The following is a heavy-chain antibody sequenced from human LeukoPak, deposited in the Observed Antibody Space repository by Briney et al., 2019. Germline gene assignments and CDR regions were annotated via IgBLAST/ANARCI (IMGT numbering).Heavy chain of an antibody. CDR2: IKQDGSDI. CDR1: GFTFNGFW. CDR3: TRDALYGDPSYYYMDV. Sequence: GGSLRLSCAASGFTFNGFWMSWVRQAPGKGLEWLANIKQDGSDIYYLGSVRGRFTISRDNAMNSLYLQMNSLRAEDTAVYYCTRDALYGDPSYYYMDVWGKGTTVTVSS. V-gene: IGHV3-7*01. J-gene: IGHJ6*03. D-gene: IGHD4-17*01.